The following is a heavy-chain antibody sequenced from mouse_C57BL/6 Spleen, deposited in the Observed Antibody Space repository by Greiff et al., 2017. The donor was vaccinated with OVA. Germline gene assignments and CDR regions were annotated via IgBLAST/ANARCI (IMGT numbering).Heavy chain of an antibody. V-gene: IGHV14-2*01. CDR1: GFTITDYY. CDR3: APNNTVGADY. Sequence: EVQLQQSGAELVKPGASVKLSCTASGFTITDYYMHWVKQRTEQGLEWIGRIHPGDGDTKYAQKFQGKATITADTSSNTAYLQLSSLTSEDAAVYYGAPNNTVGADYWGQGTSVTVSS. D-gene: IGHD1-1*01. J-gene: IGHJ4*01. CDR2: IHPGDGDT.